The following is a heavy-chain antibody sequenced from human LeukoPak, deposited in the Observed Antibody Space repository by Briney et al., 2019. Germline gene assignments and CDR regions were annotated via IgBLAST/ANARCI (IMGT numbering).Heavy chain of an antibody. CDR2: IYYSGST. CDR3: AALGGGWSRNWFDP. Sequence: SETLSLTCTVSGGSISSSSYYWGWIRQPPGKGLEWIGSIYYSGSTYYNPSLKSRVTISVDTSKNQFSLKLSSVTAADTAVYYCAALGGGWSRNWFDPWGQGTLVTVSS. CDR1: GGSISSSSYY. V-gene: IGHV4-39*01. D-gene: IGHD6-19*01. J-gene: IGHJ5*02.